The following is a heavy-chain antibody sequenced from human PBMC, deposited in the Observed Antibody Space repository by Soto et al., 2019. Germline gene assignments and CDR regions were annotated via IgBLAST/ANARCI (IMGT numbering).Heavy chain of an antibody. J-gene: IGHJ4*02. CDR2: ISGSGGST. D-gene: IGHD6-6*01. CDR1: GFTFSSYA. Sequence: EVQLLESGGGLVQPGGSLRLSCAASGFTFSSYAMSWVRQAPGKGLEGLEWVSAISGSGGSTYYADSVKGRFTISRDNSKNTLYLQMNSLRAEDTAVYCCAKGRGSSSIGGLDYWGQGTLVTVSS. CDR3: AKGRGSSSIGGLDY. V-gene: IGHV3-23*01.